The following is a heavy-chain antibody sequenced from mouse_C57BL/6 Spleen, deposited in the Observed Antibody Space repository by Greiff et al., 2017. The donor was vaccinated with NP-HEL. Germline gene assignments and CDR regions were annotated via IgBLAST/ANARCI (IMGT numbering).Heavy chain of an antibody. CDR1: GYTFTSYW. D-gene: IGHD1-1*01. CDR2: IYPGSGST. V-gene: IGHV1-55*01. J-gene: IGHJ1*03. Sequence: QVQLKQPGAELVKPGASVKMSCKASGYTFTSYWITWVKQRPGQGLEWIGDIYPGSGSTNYNEKFKSKATLTVDTSSSTAYMQLSSLTSEDSAVYYCARSGRITTVGYFDVWGTGTTVTVSS. CDR3: ARSGRITTVGYFDV.